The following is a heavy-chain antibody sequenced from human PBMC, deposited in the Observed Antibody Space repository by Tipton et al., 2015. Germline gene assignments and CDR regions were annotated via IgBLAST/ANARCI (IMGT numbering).Heavy chain of an antibody. D-gene: IGHD5-24*01. V-gene: IGHV4-59*12. CDR2: IYYSGSA. CDR3: ARGRGWLPTSVFDT. CDR1: GGSISRYY. J-gene: IGHJ3*02. Sequence: TLSLTCTVSGGSISRYYWSWIRQPPGKGLEWIGYIYYSGSANYNPSLKSRVTVLLDTSKTQFSLSLTSVTAADAGVYYCARGRGWLPTSVFDTWGQGTMVTVS.